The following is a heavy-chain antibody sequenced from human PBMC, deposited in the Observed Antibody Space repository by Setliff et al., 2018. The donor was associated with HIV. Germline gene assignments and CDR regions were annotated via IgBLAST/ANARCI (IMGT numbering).Heavy chain of an antibody. Sequence: ASVKVSCKVSGYTLTELSMHWVRQAPGKGLEWMGGFDPEDGETIYAQKFQGRVTMTEDTSTDTAYMELSSLRSEDTAVYYCAKTTPSSIRSPYYYYMDVWGKGTTVTVSS. CDR1: GYTLTELS. D-gene: IGHD6-13*01. CDR3: AKTTPSSIRSPYYYYMDV. CDR2: FDPEDGET. V-gene: IGHV1-24*01. J-gene: IGHJ6*03.